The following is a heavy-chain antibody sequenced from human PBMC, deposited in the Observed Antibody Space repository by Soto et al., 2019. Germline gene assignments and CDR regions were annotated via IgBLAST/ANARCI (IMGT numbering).Heavy chain of an antibody. CDR2: IHWNNGAT. J-gene: IGHJ6*02. V-gene: IGHV3-9*02. CDR3: TEDILPGGADV. Sequence: QPGGSLRLSCVASAFSSHHHAIHWVRQGLGKGLEWVSGIHWNNGATGYADSVKDRFTIFKDNVKNSVYLQMNSLRTDDTAFYYCTEDILPGGADVWGQGTTVTVSS. D-gene: IGHD3-16*01. CDR1: AFSSHHHA.